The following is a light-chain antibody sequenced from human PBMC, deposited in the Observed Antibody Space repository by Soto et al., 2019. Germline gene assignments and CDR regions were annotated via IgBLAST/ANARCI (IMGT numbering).Light chain of an antibody. CDR3: SSYTTINNLWV. J-gene: IGLJ3*02. CDR2: DIT. V-gene: IGLV2-14*03. CDR1: SRDVGAYNF. Sequence: QSVLTQPASVSGSPGQSVTISCTGISRDVGAYNFVSWYQQHQGRAPKLIMFDITDRPSGVSSRFSGSRSGSTASLTISGVQAEDEADYYCSSYTTINNLWVFVGGTKLTVL.